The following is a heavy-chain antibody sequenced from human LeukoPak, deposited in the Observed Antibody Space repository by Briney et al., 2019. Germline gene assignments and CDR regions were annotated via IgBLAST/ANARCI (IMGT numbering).Heavy chain of an antibody. CDR2: IRYDGSNK. V-gene: IGHV3-30*02. Sequence: GGSLRLSCAASGFTFSSYGIHWVRQAPGKWLEWVAFIRYDGSNKYYTDSVKGRFTISRDNSKNTLYLQMHSLRAEDTAVYYCARDLMVVMVEEEGSADYWGQGTLVTVSS. J-gene: IGHJ4*02. D-gene: IGHD3-22*01. CDR1: GFTFSSYG. CDR3: ARDLMVVMVEEEGSADY.